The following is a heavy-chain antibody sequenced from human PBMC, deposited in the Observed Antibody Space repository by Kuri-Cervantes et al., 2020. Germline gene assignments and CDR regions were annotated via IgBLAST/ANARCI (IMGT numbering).Heavy chain of an antibody. D-gene: IGHD4-17*01. CDR3: ARPKYGDYNDAFDI. CDR2: ISSNTI. Sequence: LSLTCAASGFTFSTYEMNRVRQAPGKGLEWVSYISSNTIYYADSVKGRFTISRDNAKNSLYLQMNSLRAEDTAVYYCARPKYGDYNDAFDIWGQGTMVTVSS. CDR1: GFTFSTYE. V-gene: IGHV3-48*03. J-gene: IGHJ3*02.